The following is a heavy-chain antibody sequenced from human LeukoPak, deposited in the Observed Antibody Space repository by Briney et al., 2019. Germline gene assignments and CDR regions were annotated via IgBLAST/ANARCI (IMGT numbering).Heavy chain of an antibody. CDR2: TSHSGTT. V-gene: IGHV4-39*01. J-gene: IGHJ3*02. CDR1: GGSITTSSYY. Sequence: PSETLSLTCTVSGGSITTSSYYWGWVRQPPGKGLEWIGCTSHSGTTFYSPSLRSRVSISVDTSSSQFSLKLSSMTATDTAVYYCAKTTRASIRSAFDIWGQGTLVTVSS. CDR3: AKTTRASIRSAFDI. D-gene: IGHD1-7*01.